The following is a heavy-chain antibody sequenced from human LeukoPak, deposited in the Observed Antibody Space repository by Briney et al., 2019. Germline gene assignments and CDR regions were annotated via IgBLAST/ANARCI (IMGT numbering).Heavy chain of an antibody. J-gene: IGHJ1*01. V-gene: IGHV1-46*01. CDR3: ARVAAGIGFFQH. Sequence: EASVKVSCKASGYTFTSYYMHWVRQAPGQGLEWMGIINPSGGSTSYAQKFQGRVTMTRDTSTSTVYMELSSLRSEDTAVCYCARVAAGIGFFQHWGQGTLVTVSS. D-gene: IGHD6-13*01. CDR1: GYTFTSYY. CDR2: INPSGGST.